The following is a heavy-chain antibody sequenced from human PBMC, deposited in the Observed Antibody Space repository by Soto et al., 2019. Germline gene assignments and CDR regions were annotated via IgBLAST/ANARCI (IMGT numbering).Heavy chain of an antibody. D-gene: IGHD1-26*01. CDR1: GFTFSDHY. J-gene: IGHJ4*02. CDR3: ARPVSSVGATPDYFDY. Sequence: GGSLRLSCAAPGFTFSDHYMDWVRQAPGKGLEWVGRTRNKANSYTTEYAASVKGRFTISRDDSKNSLYLQMNSLKTEDTAVYYCARPVSSVGATPDYFDYWGQGTLVTVSS. V-gene: IGHV3-72*01. CDR2: TRNKANSYTT.